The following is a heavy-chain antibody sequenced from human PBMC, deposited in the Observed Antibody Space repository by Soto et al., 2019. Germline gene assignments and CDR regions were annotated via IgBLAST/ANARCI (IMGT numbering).Heavy chain of an antibody. CDR3: ARSDCSSTSCDRWWKCKSRLGNYYYGMDV. CDR2: IYYSGST. CDR1: GGSISSYY. J-gene: IGHJ6*02. Sequence: SETLSLTCTVSGGSISSYYWSWIRQPPGKGLEWIGYIYYSGSTNYNPSIKSRMSISVDKSKNQFSLKLSAVTAADTAVYYCARSDCSSTSCDRWWKCKSRLGNYYYGMDVWGQGTTVTVSS. D-gene: IGHD2-2*02. V-gene: IGHV4-59*01.